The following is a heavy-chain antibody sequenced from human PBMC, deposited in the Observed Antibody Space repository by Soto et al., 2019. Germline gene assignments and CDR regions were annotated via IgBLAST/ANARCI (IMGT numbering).Heavy chain of an antibody. Sequence: EVQLVESGGGLVQPGGSLRLSCAASGFAFHTYWMSWVRQAPGKGLEWVANIKQDGSEKYYVDSLKGLNISRDNAKKSLYLQMNSLRVDDTAVYYCSRVEFIAATGALGAFDVWGQWAMVTVSS. CDR2: IKQDGSEK. D-gene: IGHD6-13*01. CDR1: GFAFHTYW. J-gene: IGHJ3*01. CDR3: SRVEFIAATGALGAFDV. V-gene: IGHV3-7*05.